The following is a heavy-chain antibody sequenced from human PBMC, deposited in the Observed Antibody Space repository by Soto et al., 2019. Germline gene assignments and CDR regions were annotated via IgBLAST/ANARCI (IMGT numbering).Heavy chain of an antibody. CDR1: GGSVSSYY. CDR2: IYTGGST. D-gene: IGHD2-15*01. CDR3: ARASVGPPGGGSWTMPFDF. V-gene: IGHV4-4*07. J-gene: IGHJ4*03. Sequence: SETLSLTCTVSGGSVSSYYWNWIRQPAGKGMEWIGRIYTGGSTNYNPSLKSRVTLSVDTSKNQFSLRLTSVTAADTAVYYCARASVGPPGGGSWTMPFDFWGHGTLVTVSS.